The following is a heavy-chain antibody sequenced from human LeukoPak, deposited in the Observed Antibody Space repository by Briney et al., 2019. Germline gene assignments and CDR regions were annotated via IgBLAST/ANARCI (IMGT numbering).Heavy chain of an antibody. CDR1: GFTFSSYE. J-gene: IGHJ6*02. CDR3: ARDRVLRLSNYYGMDV. D-gene: IGHD4/OR15-4a*01. Sequence: GGSLRLSCAASGFTFSSYEMNWVRQAPGKGLEWVSYISSSGSTIYYADSVKGRFTISRDNAKNSLYLQMNSLRAEDTAVYYCARDRVLRLSNYYGMDVWGQGTTVTVSS. CDR2: ISSSGSTI. V-gene: IGHV3-48*03.